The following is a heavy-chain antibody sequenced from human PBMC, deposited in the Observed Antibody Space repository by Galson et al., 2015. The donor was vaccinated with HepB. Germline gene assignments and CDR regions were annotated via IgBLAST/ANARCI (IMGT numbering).Heavy chain of an antibody. CDR1: GFTFEDLG. D-gene: IGHD2-15*01. V-gene: IGHV3-9*01. Sequence: SLRLSCAASGFTFEDLGMHWVRHAPGKGLEWVSGIDWKSNSIGYADSVKGRFTISRDNAENSLYLQMNSLRGDDTALYFCAKGGGRSGNYYIDYWGQGTLVTVSS. CDR3: AKGGGRSGNYYIDY. J-gene: IGHJ4*02. CDR2: IDWKSNSI.